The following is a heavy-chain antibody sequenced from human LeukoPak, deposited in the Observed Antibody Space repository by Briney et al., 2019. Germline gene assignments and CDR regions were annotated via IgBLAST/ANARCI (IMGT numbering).Heavy chain of an antibody. CDR2: ISDST. J-gene: IGHJ4*02. CDR3: AKDLGVAAAGVVY. D-gene: IGHD6-13*01. V-gene: IGHV3-23*01. CDR1: GFTFSNYA. Sequence: GGSLRLFCAVSGFTFSNYAMSWVRQAPGKGLEWVSAISDSTYYADSVKGRFTISRDNSKNTLYLQMNSLRAEDTAVYYCAKDLGVAAAGVVYWGQGTLVTVSS.